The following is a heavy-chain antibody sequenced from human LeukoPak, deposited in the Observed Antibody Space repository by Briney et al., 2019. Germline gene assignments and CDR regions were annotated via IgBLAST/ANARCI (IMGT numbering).Heavy chain of an antibody. Sequence: SETLSLTCAVYGGSFSGYYWSWIRQPPGKGQEWIGEINHSGSTNYNPSLKSRVTISVDTSKNQFSLKLSSVTAADTAVYYCARGASLSDFDYWGQGTLVTVSS. CDR3: ARGASLSDFDY. CDR2: INHSGST. CDR1: GGSFSGYY. J-gene: IGHJ4*02. V-gene: IGHV4-34*01. D-gene: IGHD2-2*01.